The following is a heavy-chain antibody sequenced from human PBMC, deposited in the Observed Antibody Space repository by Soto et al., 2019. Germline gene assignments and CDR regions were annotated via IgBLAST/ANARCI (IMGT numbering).Heavy chain of an antibody. J-gene: IGHJ4*02. V-gene: IGHV3-23*01. D-gene: IGHD2-15*01. CDR3: AKDPDIVVVVAATPSYFDY. CDR1: GFTFSSYA. Sequence: EVQLLESGGGLVQPGGSLRLSCAAFGFTFSSYAMSWVRQAPGKGLEWVSAISGSGGSTYYADSVKGRFTISRDNSKNTLYLQMNSLRAEDTAVYYCAKDPDIVVVVAATPSYFDYWGQGTLVTVSS. CDR2: ISGSGGST.